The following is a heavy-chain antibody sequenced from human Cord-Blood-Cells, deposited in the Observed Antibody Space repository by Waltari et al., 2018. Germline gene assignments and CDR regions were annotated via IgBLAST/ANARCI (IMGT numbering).Heavy chain of an antibody. Sequence: QGQLVQSGAEVKKRGSSVKVSSKASGYTFTGYYMHWVRQAPRQGLEWMGWINPNRGGTNDAQKLQGRVTMTRDTSISTAYMELSRLKSVDTAVYYCTRDSVRANWDAFDIWGQGTMVTVSS. CDR2: INPNRGGT. D-gene: IGHD1-26*01. V-gene: IGHV1-2*02. J-gene: IGHJ3*02. CDR1: GYTFTGYY. CDR3: TRDSVRANWDAFDI.